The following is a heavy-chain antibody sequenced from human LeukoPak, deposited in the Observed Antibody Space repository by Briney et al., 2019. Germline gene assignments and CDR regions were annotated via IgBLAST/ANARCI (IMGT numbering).Heavy chain of an antibody. CDR2: INHSGST. J-gene: IGHJ3*02. CDR3: ARDRQESDAFDI. CDR1: GGSFSGYD. V-gene: IGHV4-34*01. D-gene: IGHD3-10*01. Sequence: SETLSLTCAVYGGSFSGYDWSWIRQPPGKRLEWIGEINHSGSTNYNPSLKSRVTISIDTSKNQFSLKLSSVTAADTAVYYCARDRQESDAFDIWGQGTMVTVSS.